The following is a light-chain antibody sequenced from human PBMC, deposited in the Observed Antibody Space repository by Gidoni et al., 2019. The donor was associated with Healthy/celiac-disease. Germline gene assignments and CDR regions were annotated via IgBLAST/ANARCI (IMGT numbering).Light chain of an antibody. CDR1: QSISSW. V-gene: IGKV1-5*03. Sequence: DIQMTQSPSTLSASVGDRVTITCRASQSISSWLAWYQQKPGKAPKLLIYKASSLESGVPSRFSGSGSGTEFTLTISSLQPDDFATYYCQQYNSYSPYTFGQXTKLEFK. CDR2: KAS. CDR3: QQYNSYSPYT. J-gene: IGKJ2*01.